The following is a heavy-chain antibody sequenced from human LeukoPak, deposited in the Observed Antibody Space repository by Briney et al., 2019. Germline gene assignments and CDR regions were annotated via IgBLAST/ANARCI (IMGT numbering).Heavy chain of an antibody. V-gene: IGHV5-51*01. CDR1: GYSFTSYW. J-gene: IGHJ5*02. Sequence: GESLKISCKGSGYSFTSYWNGWVRQMPGKGLEWMGIIYPGDSDTKYSPSLQGQVTISADKSISTAYLQWSNLKASDTAMYYCARHSVGATTNYFDPWGQGTLVTVSS. CDR2: IYPGDSDT. CDR3: ARHSVGATTNYFDP. D-gene: IGHD1-26*01.